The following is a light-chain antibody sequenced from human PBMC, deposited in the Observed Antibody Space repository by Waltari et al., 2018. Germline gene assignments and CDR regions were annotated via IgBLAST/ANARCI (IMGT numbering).Light chain of an antibody. Sequence: EIVLTQSPGTLSLSPGERATLSCRASQSVTNNYLAWYRQKPGQAPRVLIYAASSRATGIPERFSGSGSGTDFSLTIRRVEPEDFAVYFCQQYGSSPLTFGRGTKVEIK. CDR2: AAS. J-gene: IGKJ4*01. V-gene: IGKV3-20*01. CDR1: QSVTNNY. CDR3: QQYGSSPLT.